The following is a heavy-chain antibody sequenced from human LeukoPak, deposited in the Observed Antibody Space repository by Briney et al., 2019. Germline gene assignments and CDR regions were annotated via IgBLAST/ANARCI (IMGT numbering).Heavy chain of an antibody. V-gene: IGHV3-30*18. Sequence: GGSLRLSCAASGFTFSSQGMHWVRQAPGKGLEWVAVISHDGNNIQYADSVKGRFTISRDNSKNTLYLQMNSLRAEDTAVYYCAKGSTMPPRHGGSFWSSPPGNLYYFDYWGQGTLVTVAS. CDR1: GFTFSSQG. CDR2: ISHDGNNI. D-gene: IGHD1-26*01. J-gene: IGHJ4*02. CDR3: AKGSTMPPRHGGSFWSSPPGNLYYFDY.